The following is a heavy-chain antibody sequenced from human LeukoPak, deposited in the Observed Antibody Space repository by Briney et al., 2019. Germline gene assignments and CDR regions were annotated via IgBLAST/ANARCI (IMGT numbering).Heavy chain of an antibody. J-gene: IGHJ4*02. CDR2: INHRGST. CDR3: AREVAAYSGSYRPYYFDY. CDR1: GMSFSGYY. Sequence: SETLSLTCAIYGMSFSGYYWTWIRQSPGKGLEWIGEINHRGSTNYNPSLKSRVTISVDTSKNQFSLKLSSVTAADTAVYYCAREVAAYSGSYRPYYFDYWGQGTLVTVSS. D-gene: IGHD1-26*01. V-gene: IGHV4-34*01.